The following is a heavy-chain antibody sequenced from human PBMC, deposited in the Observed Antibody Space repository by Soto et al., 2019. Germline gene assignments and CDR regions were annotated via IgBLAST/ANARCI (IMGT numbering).Heavy chain of an antibody. D-gene: IGHD6-6*01. Sequence: PGGSLRLSCATSGFTFSDYVMHWVRQAPGKGLEWVAFFWYHGSDKFYADSVKGRFTISRDNSKNTLYLQMNSLRAEDTAVYYCAREWAAPPFRNSNYYYGLDVWAQGTTVTVSS. V-gene: IGHV3-30*02. CDR1: GFTFSDYV. CDR3: AREWAAPPFRNSNYYYGLDV. CDR2: FWYHGSDK. J-gene: IGHJ6*02.